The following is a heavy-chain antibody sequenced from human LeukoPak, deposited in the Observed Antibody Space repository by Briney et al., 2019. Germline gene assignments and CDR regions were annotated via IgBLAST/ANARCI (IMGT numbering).Heavy chain of an antibody. CDR3: AKEYYDFWSGYPHDY. Sequence: PGGSLRLSCAASGFTFSSYGIHWVRQAPGKGLEWVSAISGSGGSTYYADSVKGRFTISRDNSKNTLYLQMNSLRAEDTAVYYCAKEYYDFWSGYPHDYWGQGTLVTVSS. CDR1: GFTFSSYG. J-gene: IGHJ4*02. CDR2: ISGSGGST. V-gene: IGHV3-23*01. D-gene: IGHD3-3*01.